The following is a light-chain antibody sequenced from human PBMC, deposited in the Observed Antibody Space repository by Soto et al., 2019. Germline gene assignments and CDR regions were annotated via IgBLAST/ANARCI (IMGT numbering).Light chain of an antibody. V-gene: IGKV1-39*01. J-gene: IGKJ4*01. CDR1: QKINNF. CDR3: QQSLGNPRT. Sequence: DIQMTQSPTSLSASVGDSVTITCRASQKINNFLNWYQQKPGKAPKPLIFLASTLESGVPSRFGGSGSGTDFTLSISSLQPEDSATYYCQQSLGNPRTFGGGTKVEIQ. CDR2: LAS.